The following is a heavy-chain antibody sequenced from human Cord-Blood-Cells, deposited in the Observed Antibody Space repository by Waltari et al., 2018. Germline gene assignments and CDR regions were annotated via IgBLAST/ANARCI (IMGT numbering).Heavy chain of an antibody. J-gene: IGHJ4*02. D-gene: IGHD6-6*01. V-gene: IGHV3-7*01. CDR1: GFHFTRLW. CDR3: ARGRSSFFDY. Sequence: EVQLVEFGGGLVQPGGSLRPACAAAGFHFTRLWIIWVRQAPGKGLEWGANIKQDGSEKYYVDAVKGRFTISRDNAKNSLYLQMNSLRAEDTAVYYCARGRSSFFDYWGQGTLVTVSS. CDR2: IKQDGSEK.